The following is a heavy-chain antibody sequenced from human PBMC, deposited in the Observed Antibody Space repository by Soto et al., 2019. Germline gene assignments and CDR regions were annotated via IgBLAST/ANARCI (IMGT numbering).Heavy chain of an antibody. CDR3: AKTERGRAVFAVSEF. J-gene: IGHJ4*02. CDR2: ISGSGGST. CDR1: TCINYG. D-gene: IGHD6-19*01. V-gene: IGHV3-23*01. Sequence: TCINYGLSRILKAQGKGLEWVSVISGSGGSTYYADSVKGRFTISRDNSKNTLYLQMNSLRAEDTAVYYYAKTERGRAVFAVSEFWGQGTLVTVSP.